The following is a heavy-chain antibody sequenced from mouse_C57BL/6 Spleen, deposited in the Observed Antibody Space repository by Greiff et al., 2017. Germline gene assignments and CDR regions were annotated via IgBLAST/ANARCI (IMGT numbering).Heavy chain of an antibody. D-gene: IGHD1-1*01. CDR1: GYTFTDYY. V-gene: IGHV1-76*01. CDR2: IYPGSGNT. J-gene: IGHJ1*03. CDR3: ASPSYYYGSSYWYFDV. Sequence: VQLQQSGAELVRPGASVKLSCKASGYTFTDYYINWVKQRPGQGLEWIARIYPGSGNTYYNEKFKGKATLTAEKSSSTAYMQLSSLTSEDSAVYCCASPSYYYGSSYWYFDVWGTGTTVTVSS.